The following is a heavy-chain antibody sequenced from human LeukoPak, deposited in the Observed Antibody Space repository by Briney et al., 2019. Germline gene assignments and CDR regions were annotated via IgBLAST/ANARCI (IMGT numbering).Heavy chain of an antibody. Sequence: GKSLKISCKGSGYIFSSYWIGWVRQMPGKGLEWMGIIYPGDSDTRYSPSFQGQVTISADKSISTAYLQWSSLKASDTAMYYCASLLGATFGAFDIWGQGTMVTVSS. CDR2: IYPGDSDT. V-gene: IGHV5-51*01. CDR1: GYIFSSYW. D-gene: IGHD1-26*01. CDR3: ASLLGATFGAFDI. J-gene: IGHJ3*02.